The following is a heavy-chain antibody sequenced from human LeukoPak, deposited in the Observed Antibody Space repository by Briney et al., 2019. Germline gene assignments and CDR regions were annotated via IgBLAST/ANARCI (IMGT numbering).Heavy chain of an antibody. D-gene: IGHD3-10*01. J-gene: IGHJ5*02. V-gene: IGHV4-39*01. CDR3: ARRYYYGSGFDP. CDR2: IYYSGSA. Sequence: PSETLSLICTVSGVSISSSSYYWGWIRQPPGKGLEWIGSIYYSGSAYYNPSLKSRVTISVDTSKNQFSLKLSSVTAADTAVYYCARRYYYGSGFDPWGQGTLVTVSS. CDR1: GVSISSSSYY.